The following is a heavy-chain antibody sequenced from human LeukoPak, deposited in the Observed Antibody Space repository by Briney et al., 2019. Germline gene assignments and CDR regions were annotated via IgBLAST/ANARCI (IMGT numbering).Heavy chain of an antibody. J-gene: IGHJ6*03. V-gene: IGHV3-7*01. CDR3: ARVPGVVVVPAARGGYYMDV. D-gene: IGHD2-2*01. Sequence: PGGSLRLSCAASGFTVSSNYMSWVRQAPGKGLEWVANIKQDGSEKYYVDSVKGRFTISRDNAKNSLYLQMNSLRAEDTAVYYCARVPGVVVVPAARGGYYMDVWGKGTTVTVSS. CDR1: GFTVSSNY. CDR2: IKQDGSEK.